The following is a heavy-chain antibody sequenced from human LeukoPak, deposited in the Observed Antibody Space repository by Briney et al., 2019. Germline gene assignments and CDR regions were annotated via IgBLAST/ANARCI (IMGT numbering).Heavy chain of an antibody. V-gene: IGHV4-34*01. CDR2: INHSGST. CDR1: GGSFSGYY. Sequence: SETLSLTCAVYGGSFSGYYWSWIRQPPGKGLEWFGEINHSGSTNYNPSLKSRVTISVDTSKNQLSLKLSSVTAADTAVYYCAREPWELLLDHAFDIWGQGTMVTVHS. CDR3: AREPWELLLDHAFDI. J-gene: IGHJ3*02. D-gene: IGHD1-26*01.